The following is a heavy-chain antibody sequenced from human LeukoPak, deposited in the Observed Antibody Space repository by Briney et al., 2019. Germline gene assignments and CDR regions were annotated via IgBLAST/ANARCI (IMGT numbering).Heavy chain of an antibody. J-gene: IGHJ4*02. Sequence: PGGSLRLSCAASGFTVSSNYMSWVRQAPGKGLEWVSVIYSGGSTYYADSVKGRFTISRDNAKNSLYLQMNSLRDDDTAVYYCAQKGGTDYWGQGTLVTVSS. D-gene: IGHD2-15*01. CDR2: IYSGGST. CDR1: GFTVSSNY. CDR3: AQKGGTDY. V-gene: IGHV3-53*01.